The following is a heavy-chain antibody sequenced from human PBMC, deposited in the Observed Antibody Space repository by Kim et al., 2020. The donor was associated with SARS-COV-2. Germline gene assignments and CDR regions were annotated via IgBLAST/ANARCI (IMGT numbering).Heavy chain of an antibody. D-gene: IGHD3-10*01. CDR1: GFTFSSYA. CDR2: ISYDGSNK. J-gene: IGHJ4*02. CDR3: AREGGSEYGSGSYYKAGFDY. Sequence: GGSLRLSCAASGFTFSSYAMHWVRQAPGKGLEWVAVISYDGSNKYYADSVKGRFTISRDNSKNTLYLQMNSLRAEDTAVYYCAREGGSEYGSGSYYKAGFDYWGQGTLVTVSS. V-gene: IGHV3-30*04.